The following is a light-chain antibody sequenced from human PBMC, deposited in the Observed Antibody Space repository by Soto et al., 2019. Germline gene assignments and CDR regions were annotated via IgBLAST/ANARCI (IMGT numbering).Light chain of an antibody. V-gene: IGLV2-14*01. J-gene: IGLJ2*01. CDR2: DVS. CDR1: SSDVGGYNY. Sequence: QSVLTQPASVSGSPGQSITISCTGTSSDVGGYNYVSWYQQHPGKAPKRMIYDVSNRPSGVSNRFSGSKSGNTASLTISGLQAEDEADYYCRSYTSSSTYVVFGGGTKLTVL. CDR3: RSYTSSSTYVV.